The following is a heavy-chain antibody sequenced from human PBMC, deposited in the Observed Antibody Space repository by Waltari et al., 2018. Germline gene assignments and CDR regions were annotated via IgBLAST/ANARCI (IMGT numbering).Heavy chain of an antibody. V-gene: IGHV4-38-2*01. D-gene: IGHD6-13*01. CDR2: IYHSGST. Sequence: QVQLQESGPGLVKPSETLSLTCAVSGYSISMGYYWGRIRQPPGKGLEWIGSIYHSGSTYYNPSLKSRVTISVDTSKNQFSLKLSSVTAADTAVYYCARRGGGYSSSWSRFDYWGQGTMVTVSS. J-gene: IGHJ4*02. CDR1: GYSISMGYY. CDR3: ARRGGGYSSSWSRFDY.